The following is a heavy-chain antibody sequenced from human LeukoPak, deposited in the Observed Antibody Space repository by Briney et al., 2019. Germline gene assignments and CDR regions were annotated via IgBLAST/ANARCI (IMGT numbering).Heavy chain of an antibody. Sequence: SETLSLTCTVSGGSISSGSYYWSWIRQPAGKGLEWIGRIYTSGSTNYNPSLKSRVTISVDTSKNQFSLKLSSVTAADTAVYYCAREGYDSRTPRGYWGQGTLVTVSS. CDR1: GGSISSGSYY. J-gene: IGHJ4*02. V-gene: IGHV4-61*02. CDR3: AREGYDSRTPRGY. D-gene: IGHD3-22*01. CDR2: IYTSGST.